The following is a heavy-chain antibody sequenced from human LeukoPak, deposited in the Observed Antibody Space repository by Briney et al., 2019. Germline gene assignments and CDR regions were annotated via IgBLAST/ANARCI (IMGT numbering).Heavy chain of an antibody. J-gene: IGHJ6*02. CDR1: GYSFTSYW. CDR2: IDPSDSYT. Sequence: GESLKISCKGSGYSFTSYWISWVRQMPGKGLEWMGRIDPSDSYTNYSPSFQGHVTISADKSISTAYLQWCSLKASDTAMYYCARHYKGYYYYGMDVWGQGTTVTVSS. CDR3: ARHYKGYYYYGMDV. D-gene: IGHD1-1*01. V-gene: IGHV5-10-1*01.